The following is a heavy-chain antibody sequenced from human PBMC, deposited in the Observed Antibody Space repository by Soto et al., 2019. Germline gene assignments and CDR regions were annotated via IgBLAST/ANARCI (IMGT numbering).Heavy chain of an antibody. Sequence: GGSLRLSCAASGFTFSSYGMHWVRQAPGKGLEWVAVIWYDGSNKYYADSVKGRFTISRDNSKNTLYLQMNSLRAEDTAVYYCARGTPWLPSYYFDYWGQGTLVTVSS. CDR3: ARGTPWLPSYYFDY. CDR1: GFTFSSYG. V-gene: IGHV3-33*01. CDR2: IWYDGSNK. D-gene: IGHD5-12*01. J-gene: IGHJ4*02.